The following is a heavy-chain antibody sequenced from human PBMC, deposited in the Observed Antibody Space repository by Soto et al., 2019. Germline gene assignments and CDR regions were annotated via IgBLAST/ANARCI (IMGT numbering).Heavy chain of an antibody. CDR3: AKDLGDVSIGGSSSSCDY. CDR1: GFTVSSYA. V-gene: IGHV3-23*01. CDR2: ISGSGGST. J-gene: IGHJ4*02. D-gene: IGHD2-15*01. Sequence: GALRLSCAASGFTVSSYAMSWVRQAPGKGLEWVSAISGSGGSTYYADSVKGRFTITRDNSKNTLYLQMNSLRAEDTAVYYCAKDLGDVSIGGSSSSCDYWGQGTLVTVSS.